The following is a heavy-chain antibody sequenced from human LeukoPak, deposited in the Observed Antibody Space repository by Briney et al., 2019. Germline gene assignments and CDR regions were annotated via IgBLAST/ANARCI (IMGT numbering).Heavy chain of an antibody. V-gene: IGHV4-30-2*01. Sequence: SQTLSLTCAASGGSISSGGYSWSWIRQPPGKGLEWIGYIYRSGSTYYNPSLKSRVTISVDRSKNQFSLKLSSVTAADTAVYYCASSSGYSESPMDVWGQGTTVTVSS. CDR3: ASSSGYSESPMDV. CDR1: GGSISSGGYS. CDR2: IYRSGST. D-gene: IGHD3-22*01. J-gene: IGHJ6*02.